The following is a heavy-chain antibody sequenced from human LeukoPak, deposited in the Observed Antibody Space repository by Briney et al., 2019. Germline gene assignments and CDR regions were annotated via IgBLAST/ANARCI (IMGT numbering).Heavy chain of an antibody. Sequence: ASVKVSCKASGGTFSSYGISWVRQAPGQGLGWMGGIIPIFGTANYAQKFQGRVTITADESTSTAYMELSSLRSEDTAVYYCARGSLTTVTTGFRGYGMDVWGQGTTVTVSS. D-gene: IGHD4-11*01. CDR1: GGTFSSYG. J-gene: IGHJ6*02. V-gene: IGHV1-69*13. CDR2: IIPIFGTA. CDR3: ARGSLTTVTTGFRGYGMDV.